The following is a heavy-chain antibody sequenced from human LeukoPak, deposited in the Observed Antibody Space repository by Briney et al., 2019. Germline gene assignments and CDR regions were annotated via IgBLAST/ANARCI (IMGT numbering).Heavy chain of an antibody. V-gene: IGHV4-34*01. Sequence: SETLSLTCAVYGGSFSGYYWSWIRQPPGKGLERIGEINHSGSTNYNPSLKSRVTISVDTSKNQFSLKLSSVTAADTAVYYCARGRYSSGWYYWGQGTLVAVSS. J-gene: IGHJ4*02. D-gene: IGHD6-19*01. CDR3: ARGRYSSGWYY. CDR1: GGSFSGYY. CDR2: INHSGST.